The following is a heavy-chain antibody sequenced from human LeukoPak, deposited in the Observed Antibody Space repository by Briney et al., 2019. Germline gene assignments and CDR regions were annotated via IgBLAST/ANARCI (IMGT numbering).Heavy chain of an antibody. CDR1: GGTFSSYA. CDR2: IIPIFGTA. CDR3: ARVAGPKMATKGKFGGIRAFDI. Sequence: AASVKVSCKASGGTFSSYAISWVRQAPGQGLEWMGGIIPIFGTANYAQKFQGRVTITTDESTSTAYMELSSLRSEDTAVYYCARVAGPKMATKGKFGGIRAFDIWGQGTMVTVSS. D-gene: IGHD5-24*01. J-gene: IGHJ3*02. V-gene: IGHV1-69*05.